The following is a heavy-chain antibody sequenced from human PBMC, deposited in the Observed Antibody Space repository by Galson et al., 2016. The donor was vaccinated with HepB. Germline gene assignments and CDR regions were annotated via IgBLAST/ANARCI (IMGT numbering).Heavy chain of an antibody. CDR1: GFLFSTYS. D-gene: IGHD1-7*01. Sequence: SLRLSCAASGFLFSTYSFNWVRQAPGKGLEWVSYIRPTSKTVHYADSVRGRFTISRDNGNNSLYLEMKGLRDEDTAVSYCAREWTWNYGDYYFGLDVWGLGTPVSVSS. CDR3: AREWTWNYGDYYFGLDV. CDR2: IRPTSKTV. V-gene: IGHV3-48*02. J-gene: IGHJ6*02.